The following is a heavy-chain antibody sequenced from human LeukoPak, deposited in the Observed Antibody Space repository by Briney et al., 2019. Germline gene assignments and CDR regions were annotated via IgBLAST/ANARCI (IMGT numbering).Heavy chain of an antibody. J-gene: IGHJ4*02. CDR2: ISYDGSNK. CDR1: GFTFSSYG. CDR3: AREYYDILTGYYNPIDY. Sequence: GRSLRLSCAASGFTFSSYGMHWVRQAPGKGLEWVAVISYDGSNKYYADSVKGRFTISRDNSKNTLYLQMNSLRAEDTAVYYCAREYYDILTGYYNPIDYGGQGTLVTVSS. D-gene: IGHD3-9*01. V-gene: IGHV3-30*03.